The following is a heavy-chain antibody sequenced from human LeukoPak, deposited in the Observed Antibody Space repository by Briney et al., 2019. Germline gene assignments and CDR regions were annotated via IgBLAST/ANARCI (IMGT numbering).Heavy chain of an antibody. J-gene: IGHJ3*02. CDR3: ATDLLTGNDAFDI. D-gene: IGHD7-27*01. CDR2: ISYDENNK. CDR1: GLTYSSYG. Sequence: PGGSLRLSCAASGLTYSSYGMHWVRQAPGRGLEGVAGISYDENNKYYAASVKGRFAISRDNSKNALYLQMNSLRAEGTAVYYCATDLLTGNDAFDIWGQGTMVTVSS. V-gene: IGHV3-30*03.